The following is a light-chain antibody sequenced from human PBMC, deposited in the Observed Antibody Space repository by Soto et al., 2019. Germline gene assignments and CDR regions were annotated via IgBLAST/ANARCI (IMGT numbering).Light chain of an antibody. J-gene: IGKJ1*01. CDR2: GAS. V-gene: IGKV3-15*01. CDR1: QSVKSS. CDR3: QHYNHWLWT. Sequence: EIMMTQSPATLSVSPGASATLSCRASQSVKSSLAWYQQNPGQAPRLLIYGASTRATGIPARFSGSGSGTEFTLTISSLQSEDSAVYYCQHYNHWLWTFGQGTKVDIK.